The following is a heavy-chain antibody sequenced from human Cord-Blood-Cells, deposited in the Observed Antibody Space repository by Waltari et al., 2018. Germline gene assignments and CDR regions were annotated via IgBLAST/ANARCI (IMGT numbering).Heavy chain of an antibody. Sequence: QVQLQESGPGLVKPSETLSLTCTVSGGSVSSGSYYWSWIRQPPGKGMEWIGYIYYSGSTNDNPSLQSRVTISVDTSKNPFSLKLSAVTAADTAVYYCASRLRITMVRGVQYYFDYWGQGTLVTVSS. CDR2: IYYSGST. V-gene: IGHV4-61*01. CDR3: ASRLRITMVRGVQYYFDY. CDR1: GGSVSSGSYY. J-gene: IGHJ4*02. D-gene: IGHD3-10*01.